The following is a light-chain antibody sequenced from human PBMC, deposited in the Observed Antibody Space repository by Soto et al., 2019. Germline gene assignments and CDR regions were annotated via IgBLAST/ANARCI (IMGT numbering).Light chain of an antibody. Sequence: EIVMTQSPATLSVSPGERATLSCRASQSVNSNLAWYRQKPGQAPRLLIYGASTRATGIPDRLSGSGSETEFTLTISSLQSEDFAVYYCQQYKNWPLYTFGQGTKLEIK. CDR2: GAS. V-gene: IGKV3-15*01. CDR3: QQYKNWPLYT. J-gene: IGKJ2*01. CDR1: QSVNSN.